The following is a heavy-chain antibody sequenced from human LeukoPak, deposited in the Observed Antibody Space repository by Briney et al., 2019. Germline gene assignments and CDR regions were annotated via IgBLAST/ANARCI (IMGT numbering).Heavy chain of an antibody. V-gene: IGHV3-66*02. CDR2: IYSGGST. J-gene: IGHJ6*03. Sequence: PGGSLRLSCAASGFTVSSNYMSWVRQAPGKRLEWVSVIYSGGSTYYADSVKGRFTISRDNSNNTLYLQMNSLRAEDTSVYYCARADGGVYYYYMDVWGKGTTVTVSS. CDR3: ARADGGVYYYYMDV. CDR1: GFTVSSNY.